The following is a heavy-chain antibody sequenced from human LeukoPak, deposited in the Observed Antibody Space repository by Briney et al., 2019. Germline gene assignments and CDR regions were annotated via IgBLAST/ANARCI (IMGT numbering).Heavy chain of an antibody. V-gene: IGHV4-59*12. CDR3: ARSFRFSFDI. CDR1: GGSISGYY. Sequence: SETLSLTCTVSGGSISGYYWSWVRQPPGKGLEWIGYIYYSGSTNYNPSLKSRVTMSVDTSKNQFSLKLSSVTAADTAVYYCARSFRFSFDIWGQGTMVTVSS. CDR2: IYYSGST. J-gene: IGHJ3*02.